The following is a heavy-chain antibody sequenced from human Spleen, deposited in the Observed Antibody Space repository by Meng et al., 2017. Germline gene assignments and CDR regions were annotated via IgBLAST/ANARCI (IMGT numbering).Heavy chain of an antibody. V-gene: IGHV3-33*01. D-gene: IGHD3-10*01. CDR3: VRDFGGESDY. CDR1: GFTFSSHG. CDR2: LWYDGSNI. Sequence: QVQMVESGGGVVQPGRSLRLSCAASGFTFSSHGMHWVRQAPGKGLEWVASLWYDGSNIYYADSVKGRFTISRDNSRNTLYLQMNSLRAEDTAVYYCVRDFGGESDYWGQGTLVTVSS. J-gene: IGHJ4*02.